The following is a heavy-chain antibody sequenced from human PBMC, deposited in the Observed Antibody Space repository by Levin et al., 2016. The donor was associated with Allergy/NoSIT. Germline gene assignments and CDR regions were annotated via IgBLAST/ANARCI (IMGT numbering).Heavy chain of an antibody. CDR2: IAGDGNYK. J-gene: IGHJ4*02. Sequence: GGSLRLSCVASRFTFRNYDMNWVRQAPGKGLEWVATIAGDGNYKYHADSVKGRFTISRDNSKNTLYLQMDSLGSDDTAVYYCAKSLDYGEGGLDQWGQGTVVTVSS. V-gene: IGHV3-30*18. CDR1: RFTFRNYD. D-gene: IGHD4-17*01. CDR3: AKSLDYGEGGLDQ.